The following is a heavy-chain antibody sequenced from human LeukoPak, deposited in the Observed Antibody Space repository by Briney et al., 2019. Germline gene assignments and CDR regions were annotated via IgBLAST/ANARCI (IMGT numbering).Heavy chain of an antibody. CDR3: ARDFNYGDFDY. D-gene: IGHD4-17*01. J-gene: IGHJ4*02. CDR2: IKQDGSEK. CDR1: GFAFNSYW. Sequence: GGSLRLSCAASGFAFNSYWMSWVRQAPGKGLEWVANIKQDGSEKYYVDSVKGRFTISRDNAKNSLYLQMNSLRAEDTAVYYCARDFNYGDFDYWGQGTLVTVSS. V-gene: IGHV3-7*05.